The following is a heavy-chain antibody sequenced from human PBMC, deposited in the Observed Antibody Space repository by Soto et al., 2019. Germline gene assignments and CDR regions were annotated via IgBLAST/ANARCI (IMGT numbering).Heavy chain of an antibody. CDR1: GFTFSSYS. Sequence: EVQLVESGGGLVQPGGSLRLSCAASGFTFSSYSLNWVRLAQGKGLKWVSYISSSSSTIYYEGTVKGRFTISRDNAKNSLYLQMNSLRAEDTAVYYCARIGRLRWGDYWGQGTLVTVSS. CDR2: ISSSSSTI. D-gene: IGHD4-17*01. V-gene: IGHV3-48*01. J-gene: IGHJ4*02. CDR3: ARIGRLRWGDY.